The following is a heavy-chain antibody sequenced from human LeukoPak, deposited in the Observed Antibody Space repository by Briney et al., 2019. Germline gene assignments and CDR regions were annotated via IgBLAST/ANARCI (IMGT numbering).Heavy chain of an antibody. Sequence: SETLSLTCTVSGGSISSGGYYWSWIRQPPGKGLEWIGYIYHSGSTYYNPSLKSRVTISVDRSKNQFSLKLSSVTAADTAVYYCARWSPRRITIFGVVMGFDYWGQGTLVTVSS. J-gene: IGHJ4*02. CDR3: ARWSPRRITIFGVVMGFDY. CDR1: GGSISSGGYY. D-gene: IGHD3-3*01. CDR2: IYHSGST. V-gene: IGHV4-30-2*01.